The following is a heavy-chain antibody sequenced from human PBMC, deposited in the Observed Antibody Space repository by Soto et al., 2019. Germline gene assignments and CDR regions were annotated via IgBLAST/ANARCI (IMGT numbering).Heavy chain of an antibody. CDR1: GFTFSSYG. Sequence: GGSLRLSCAASGFTFSSYGMHWVRQAPGKGLEWVAVIWYDGSNKYYADSVKGRFTISRDNSKNTLYLQMNSLRAEDTAVYYCVGSSSWYEAEYFQHWGQGTLVTVSS. CDR3: VGSSSWYEAEYFQH. CDR2: IWYDGSNK. V-gene: IGHV3-33*01. D-gene: IGHD6-13*01. J-gene: IGHJ1*01.